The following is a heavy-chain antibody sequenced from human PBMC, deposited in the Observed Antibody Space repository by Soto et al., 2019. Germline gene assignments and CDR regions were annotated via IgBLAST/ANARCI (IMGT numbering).Heavy chain of an antibody. Sequence: QMQLVQSGPEVKKPGTSVKVSCKASGFTFTSSAVQWVRQARGQRLEWIGWIVVGSGNTNYAQKLQERVTITRDMSTSTAYMELSSLRSEDTAVYYCAAEGSDYGDFYFDYWGQGTLVTVSS. J-gene: IGHJ4*02. D-gene: IGHD4-17*01. CDR1: GFTFTSSA. V-gene: IGHV1-58*01. CDR3: AAEGSDYGDFYFDY. CDR2: IVVGSGNT.